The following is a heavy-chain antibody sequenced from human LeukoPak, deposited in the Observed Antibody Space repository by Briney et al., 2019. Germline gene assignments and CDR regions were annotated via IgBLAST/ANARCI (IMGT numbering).Heavy chain of an antibody. V-gene: IGHV4-4*07. CDR3: ARGLALYYDSSGYGNNWFDP. CDR2: IYTSGNT. Sequence: SETLSPTCTVSGGSISTYYWSWIRQPAGKGLEWIGRIYTSGNTNYNPSLKSRVTMSVDTSKNQFSLKLSSVTAADTAVYYCARGLALYYDSSGYGNNWFDPWGQGTLVTVSS. J-gene: IGHJ5*02. D-gene: IGHD3-22*01. CDR1: GGSISTYY.